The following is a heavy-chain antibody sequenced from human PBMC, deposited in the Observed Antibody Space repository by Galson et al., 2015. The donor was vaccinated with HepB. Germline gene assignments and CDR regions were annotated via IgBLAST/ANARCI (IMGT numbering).Heavy chain of an antibody. CDR2: INPSGGST. CDR1: GYTFTSYY. V-gene: IGHV1-46*03. D-gene: IGHD3-10*01. J-gene: IGHJ4*02. CDR3: ARAFRTGELLF. Sequence: SVKVSCKASGYTFTSYYMHWVRQAPGQGLEWMGIINPSGGSTSYAQKFQGRVTMTRDASTSTVYMELSSLRSEDTAVYYCARAFRTGELLFGGQGTLVTVSS.